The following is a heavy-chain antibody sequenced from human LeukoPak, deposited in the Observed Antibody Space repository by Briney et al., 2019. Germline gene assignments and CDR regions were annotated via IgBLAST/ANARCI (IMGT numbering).Heavy chain of an antibody. Sequence: SETLSLTCTVSGGSISSYCWNWIRQPAGKGLEWIGRIYTTGSANYNPSLESRVTISVDTSKNQFSLKLSSVTAADTAVYYCARDTPCGGDCYLTHVDYWGQGTLVTVSS. CDR2: IYTTGSA. J-gene: IGHJ4*02. D-gene: IGHD2-21*02. CDR3: ARDTPCGGDCYLTHVDY. CDR1: GGSISSYC. V-gene: IGHV4-4*07.